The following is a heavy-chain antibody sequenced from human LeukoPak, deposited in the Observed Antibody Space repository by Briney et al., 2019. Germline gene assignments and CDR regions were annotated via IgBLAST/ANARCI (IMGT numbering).Heavy chain of an antibody. V-gene: IGHV3-7*01. CDR3: ARVRFGPRYYYDSSGYYYFDY. J-gene: IGHJ4*02. D-gene: IGHD3-22*01. Sequence: GVSLRLSCAASGFTFSSYWMSWVRQAPGKGLEWVANIKQDGSEKYYVDSVKGRFTISRDNAKNSLYLQMNSLRAEDTAVYYCARVRFGPRYYYDSSGYYYFDYWGQGTLVTVSS. CDR1: GFTFSSYW. CDR2: IKQDGSEK.